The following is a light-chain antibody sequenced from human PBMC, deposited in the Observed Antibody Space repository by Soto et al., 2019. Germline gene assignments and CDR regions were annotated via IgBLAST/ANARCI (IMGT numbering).Light chain of an antibody. J-gene: IGKJ1*01. CDR3: QQYYSAPPT. CDR2: WAS. V-gene: IGKV4-1*01. Sequence: DIVMTQSPDSLAVALGERATINCRSSPSVLYNSNNKNYLAWYQQKPGQPPKLLIYWASTRESGVPDRFSGSGSGTDFTLTISSLQAEDVAVYYCQQYYSAPPTFGHGTKVDIK. CDR1: PSVLYNSNNKNY.